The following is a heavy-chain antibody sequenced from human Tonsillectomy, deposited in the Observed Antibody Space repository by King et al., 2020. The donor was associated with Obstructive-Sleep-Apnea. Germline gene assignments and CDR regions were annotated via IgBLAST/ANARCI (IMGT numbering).Heavy chain of an antibody. J-gene: IGHJ6*02. CDR1: GFTFSSYA. D-gene: IGHD6-6*01. CDR2: ISYDGSNK. Sequence: VQLVESGGGVVQPGRSLRLSCAASGFTFSSYAMHWVRQAPGKGLEWVAVISYDGSNKYYADSVKGRFTISRDNSKNTLYLQMNSLRAEDTAVYYCARAIGRGVSSSGGMDVWGQGTTVTVSS. CDR3: ARAIGRGVSSSGGMDV. V-gene: IGHV3-30*04.